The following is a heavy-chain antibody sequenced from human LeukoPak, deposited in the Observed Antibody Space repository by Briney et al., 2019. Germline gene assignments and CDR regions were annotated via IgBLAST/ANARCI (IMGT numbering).Heavy chain of an antibody. D-gene: IGHD1-26*01. J-gene: IGHJ5*02. CDR3: ARAPSSGTPRRPGDGVWFDP. CDR1: GGSFSGYY. V-gene: IGHV4-34*01. Sequence: SETLSLTCAVYGGSFSGYYWSWIRQPPGKGLEWIGEINHSGSTNYNPSLKSRVTISVDTSKNQFSLKLSSVTAADTAVYYCARAPSSGTPRRPGDGVWFDPWGQGTLVTVSS. CDR2: INHSGST.